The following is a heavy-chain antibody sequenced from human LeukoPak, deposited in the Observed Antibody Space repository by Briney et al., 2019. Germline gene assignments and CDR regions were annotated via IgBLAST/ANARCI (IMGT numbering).Heavy chain of an antibody. CDR3: ARDQQYFDWLLRGYAFDI. V-gene: IGHV3-11*04. Sequence: PGGSLRLSCAASGFTFSDYYMSWIRQAPGKGLEWVSYISSSGSTIYYADSVKGRFTISRDNAKNSLYLQMNSLRAEDTAVYYCARDQQYFDWLLRGYAFDIWGQGTMVTVSS. CDR2: ISSSGSTI. D-gene: IGHD3-9*01. CDR1: GFTFSDYY. J-gene: IGHJ3*02.